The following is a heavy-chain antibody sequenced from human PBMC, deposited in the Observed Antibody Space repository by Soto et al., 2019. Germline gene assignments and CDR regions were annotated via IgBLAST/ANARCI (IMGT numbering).Heavy chain of an antibody. D-gene: IGHD2-2*01. V-gene: IGHV1-18*01. CDR3: ARRRHRPAASTPYYYYYMDV. CDR1: GYTFSSYG. Sequence: QIQLVQSEAEVKKPGASVKVSCKASGYTFSSYGISWVRQAPGQGLEWMGWISVYNGNTNYAQKLKGRVTVTTDTSTSTAYMELRGLRSDDTAVYYCARRRHRPAASTPYYYYYMDVWGKGTTVTVSS. CDR2: ISVYNGNT. J-gene: IGHJ6*03.